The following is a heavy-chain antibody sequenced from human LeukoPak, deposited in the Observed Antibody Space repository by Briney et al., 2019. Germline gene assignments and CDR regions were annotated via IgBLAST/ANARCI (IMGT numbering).Heavy chain of an antibody. CDR1: GGSISSSSYY. D-gene: IGHD5-18*01. CDR2: IYYSGST. J-gene: IGHJ4*02. Sequence: SETLSLTCTVSGGSISSSSYYWGWIRQPPGKGLEWIGSIYYSGSTYYNPSLKSRVTISVDTSKNQFSLKLSSVTAADTAVYYCARQGYSYGFYSYYFDYWGQGTLVTVS. CDR3: ARQGYSYGFYSYYFDY. V-gene: IGHV4-39*01.